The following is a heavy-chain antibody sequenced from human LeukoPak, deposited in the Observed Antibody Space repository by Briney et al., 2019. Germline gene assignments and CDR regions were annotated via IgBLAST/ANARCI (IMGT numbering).Heavy chain of an antibody. CDR1: GFPFSNYW. Sequence: GGSLRLSCAASGFPFSNYWMHWVRQSPGKGLICVARIGHDGSAAGYADSVKGRFTISRDNAKSTLYLQMNSLRAEDTAVYYCARYQQTGYESDYWGQGTMVTVSS. CDR2: IGHDGSAA. D-gene: IGHD5-12*01. CDR3: ARYQQTGYESDY. V-gene: IGHV3-74*01. J-gene: IGHJ4*02.